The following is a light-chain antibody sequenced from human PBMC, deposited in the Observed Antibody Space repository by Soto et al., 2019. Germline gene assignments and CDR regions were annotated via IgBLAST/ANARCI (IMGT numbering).Light chain of an antibody. CDR1: QSVSRSD. Sequence: EIVLTQSPGTLSLSPGERATLSCRASQSVSRSDLAWYQQKPGQAPTLLIYGASNRATGIPDRFSGSGSGTDFTLTISRLAPEDFAVYYCQQYGGSPPYTFGQGTKLEMK. J-gene: IGKJ2*01. CDR3: QQYGGSPPYT. CDR2: GAS. V-gene: IGKV3-20*01.